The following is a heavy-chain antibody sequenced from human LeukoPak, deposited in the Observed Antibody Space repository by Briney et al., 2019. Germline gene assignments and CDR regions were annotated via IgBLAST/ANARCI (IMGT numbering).Heavy chain of an antibody. CDR1: AYSISSGYY. Sequence: PSETLSLTCTVSAYSISSGYYWGWIRQPPGKGLEWIGSIYHSGNTYYNPSLKSRVTMSVDTSKNQFSLNLRSVTAADTAVYYCARVRGSSGSYEYYHYMDVWGKGTTVTISS. D-gene: IGHD1-26*01. CDR2: IYHSGNT. CDR3: ARVRGSSGSYEYYHYMDV. J-gene: IGHJ6*03. V-gene: IGHV4-38-2*02.